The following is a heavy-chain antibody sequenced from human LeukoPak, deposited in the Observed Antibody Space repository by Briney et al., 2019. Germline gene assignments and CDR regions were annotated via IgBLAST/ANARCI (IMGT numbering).Heavy chain of an antibody. Sequence: TLSLTCTVSGGSISSGDYYWSWIRQPPGKGLEWIGYIYYSGSTYYNPSLKSRVTISVDTSKNQFSLKLSSVTAADTAVYYCARVPLQYCSSTSCSQNDAFDIWGQGTMVTVSS. CDR3: ARVPLQYCSSTSCSQNDAFDI. CDR1: GGSISSGDYY. V-gene: IGHV4-30-4*01. D-gene: IGHD2-2*01. J-gene: IGHJ3*02. CDR2: IYYSGST.